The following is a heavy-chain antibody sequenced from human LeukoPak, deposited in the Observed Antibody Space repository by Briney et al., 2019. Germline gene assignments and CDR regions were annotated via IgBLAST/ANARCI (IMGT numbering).Heavy chain of an antibody. CDR3: ARDYYDFWRGVNNY. V-gene: IGHV1-2*02. D-gene: IGHD3-3*01. CDR1: GYTFTGYY. CDR2: INPNSGGT. Sequence: ASVKVSCKASGYTFTGYYMHWVRQAPGQGLEWMGWINPNSGGTNYAQKFQGRVTMTRDTSISTAYMELSRLRSDDTAVYYCARDYYDFWRGVNNYWGRGTLVTVSS. J-gene: IGHJ4*02.